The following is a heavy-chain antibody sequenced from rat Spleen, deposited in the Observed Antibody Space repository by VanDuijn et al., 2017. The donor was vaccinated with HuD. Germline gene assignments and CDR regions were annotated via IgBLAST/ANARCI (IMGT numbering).Heavy chain of an antibody. J-gene: IGHJ2*01. CDR1: GFTFSNYG. CDR3: ARQVYVYYGSGYFDY. D-gene: IGHD1-6*01. V-gene: IGHV5-29*01. Sequence: EVQLVESGGGLVQPGRSLKLSCAASGFTFSNYGMAWVRQAPTKGLEWVATISYDGSSTYYRDSVKGRFTISRDNAKNTLYLQMDSLRSEDTATYYCARQVYVYYGSGYFDYWGQGVMVTVSS. CDR2: ISYDGSST.